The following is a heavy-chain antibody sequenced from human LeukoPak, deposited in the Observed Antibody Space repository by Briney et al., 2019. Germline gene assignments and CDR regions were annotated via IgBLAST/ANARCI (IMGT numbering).Heavy chain of an antibody. V-gene: IGHV4-4*07. D-gene: IGHD6-25*01. CDR1: GGSISSYY. CDR2: INTSGST. CDR3: AREGGDPRWLDP. Sequence: SETLSLTCTVSGGSISSYYWTWTRQSAGKGLEWIGRINTSGSTNYNPSLRSRVTMSVNTSKNQFSLNLTSVTAADTAVYSCAREGGDPRWLDPWGQGTLVTVSS. J-gene: IGHJ5*02.